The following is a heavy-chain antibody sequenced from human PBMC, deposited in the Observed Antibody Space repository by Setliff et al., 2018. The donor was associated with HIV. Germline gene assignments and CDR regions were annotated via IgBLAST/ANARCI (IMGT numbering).Heavy chain of an antibody. CDR3: ARDATSEGYMDV. V-gene: IGHV4-4*08. Sequence: LSLTCTVSGGSISSYSWSWIRQPPGKGLEWIGYIYTSGSTNYNPSLKSRATISVDTSENQFSLKLTSVTAADTAMYFCARDATSEGYMDVWGKGTTVTVSS. CDR1: GGSISSYS. CDR2: IYTSGST. J-gene: IGHJ6*03.